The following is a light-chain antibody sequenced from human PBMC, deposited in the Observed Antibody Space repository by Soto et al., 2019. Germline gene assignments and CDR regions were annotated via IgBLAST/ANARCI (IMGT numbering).Light chain of an antibody. CDR1: QSIRSY. Sequence: DIQLTQSPSSLSASVGDKVTITCRASQSIRSYLNWVQQKPGKAPKLLIYDASSLQTGVPSRFSGSGSGTDFSLTISSLQPEDFATYYCQQSYSTLTWTFGQGTKVDIK. V-gene: IGKV1-39*01. CDR2: DAS. J-gene: IGKJ1*01. CDR3: QQSYSTLTWT.